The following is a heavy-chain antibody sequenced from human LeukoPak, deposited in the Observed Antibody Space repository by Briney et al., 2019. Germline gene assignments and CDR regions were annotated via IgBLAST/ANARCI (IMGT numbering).Heavy chain of an antibody. CDR1: GFTFSSYA. D-gene: IGHD5-18*01. CDR3: ARFSYEYLFDY. J-gene: IGHJ4*02. V-gene: IGHV3-30-3*01. Sequence: GGSLRLSCAASGFTFSSYAMHWVRQAPGKGLEWVAVISYDGSNKYYADSVKGRFTISRDNSKNTLYLQMNSLRAEDTAVYYCARFSYEYLFDYWGQGTLVTVSS. CDR2: ISYDGSNK.